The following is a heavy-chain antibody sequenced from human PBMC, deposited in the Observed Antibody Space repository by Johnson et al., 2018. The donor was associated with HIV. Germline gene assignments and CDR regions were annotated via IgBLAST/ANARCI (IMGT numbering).Heavy chain of an antibody. CDR1: GFIFSSYG. CDR2: IRYDGSNK. J-gene: IGHJ3*02. Sequence: EASGFIFSSYGMHWVRQAPGKGLEWVAFIRYDGSNKYYANSVQGRFTISRDNSKNTLYLQMGSLRAEEMAVYYCARGNITMIVGTSYAFDIWGQGTMVTVS. V-gene: IGHV3-30*02. D-gene: IGHD3-22*01. CDR3: ARGNITMIVGTSYAFDI.